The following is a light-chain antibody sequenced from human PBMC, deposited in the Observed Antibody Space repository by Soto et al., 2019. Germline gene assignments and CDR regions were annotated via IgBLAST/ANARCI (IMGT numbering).Light chain of an antibody. Sequence: DLQMTQSPSTLSASVGDRVTITCRASQSIGNYLAWYQQKPGKAPKLLIYKASTLESGVPSRFSGRGSGTEFTLSISSLQPDDFATYYCQQYDSFPRTFGQGTKVDIK. CDR1: QSIGNY. V-gene: IGKV1-5*03. CDR3: QQYDSFPRT. J-gene: IGKJ1*01. CDR2: KAS.